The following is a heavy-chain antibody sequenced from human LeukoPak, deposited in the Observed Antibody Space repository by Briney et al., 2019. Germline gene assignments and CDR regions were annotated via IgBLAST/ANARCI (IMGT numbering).Heavy chain of an antibody. D-gene: IGHD6-6*01. V-gene: IGHV3-74*01. CDR2: INSDGSST. CDR3: ARQYSSSPWYFDP. CDR1: GFIFSNYW. J-gene: IGHJ2*01. Sequence: PGGSLRLSCAASGFIFSNYWMHWVRQAPGKGLVWVSRINSDGSSTNYADSVKGRFTISRDNAKNTVYVQMNSLRAEDTAVYYCARQYSSSPWYFDPWGRGTLVTVSS.